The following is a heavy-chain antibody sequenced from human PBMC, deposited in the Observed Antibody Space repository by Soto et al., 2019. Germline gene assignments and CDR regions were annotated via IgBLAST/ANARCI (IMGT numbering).Heavy chain of an antibody. CDR1: GFTFISYA. Sequence: GGSLRVSCGASGFTFISYARHRVRQDPGKGLEWVAVISYDGSNKYYADSVKGRFTISRDNSKNTLYLQMNSLRAEDTAVYYCARSDIVVVPAAKAGNYYYYGMDVWGQGTTVTVSS. J-gene: IGHJ6*02. D-gene: IGHD2-2*01. CDR3: ARSDIVVVPAAKAGNYYYYGMDV. V-gene: IGHV3-30-3*01. CDR2: ISYDGSNK.